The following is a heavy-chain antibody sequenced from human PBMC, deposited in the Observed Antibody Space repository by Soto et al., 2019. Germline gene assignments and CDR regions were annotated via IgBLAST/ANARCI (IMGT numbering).Heavy chain of an antibody. CDR1: GFTFSSYG. CDR2: IWYDGSNK. CDR3: ARDTHRRVRAPYYYAMDV. V-gene: IGHV3-33*01. J-gene: IGHJ6*02. Sequence: QVQLVESGGGVVQPGRSLRLSCAASGFTFSSYGMHWVRQAPGKGLEWVAVIWYDGSNKYYADSVKGRFTISRDNSKNQLSLQINSLRAEDTAVYYCARDTHRRVRAPYYYAMDVWGHGTTVTVSS.